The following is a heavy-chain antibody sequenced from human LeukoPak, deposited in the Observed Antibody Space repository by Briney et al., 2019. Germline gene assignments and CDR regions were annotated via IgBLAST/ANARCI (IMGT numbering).Heavy chain of an antibody. CDR2: FYYSGST. V-gene: IGHV4-59*08. D-gene: IGHD1-1*01. Sequence: PSETLSLTCTVSGGSISSYYWSWIRQPPGKGLEWIGYFYYSGSTNYNPSLKSRVTISVDTSKNQFSLKLSSVTAADTAVYYCARQRGMEPDTSDWFDPWGQGTLVTVSS. CDR1: GGSISSYY. CDR3: ARQRGMEPDTSDWFDP. J-gene: IGHJ5*02.